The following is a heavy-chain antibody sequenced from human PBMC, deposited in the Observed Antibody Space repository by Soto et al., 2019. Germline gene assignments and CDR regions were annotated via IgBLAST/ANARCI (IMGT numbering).Heavy chain of an antibody. CDR1: GYTFTGYY. V-gene: IGHV1-2*02. CDR3: ARESGHDYGNFNWFDP. CDR2: INPNSGGT. D-gene: IGHD4-17*01. J-gene: IGHJ5*02. Sequence: GASVKVSCKASGYTFTGYYMHWVRQAPGQGLEWMGWINPNSGGTNYAQKFQGRVTMTRDTSISTAYTELSRLRSDDTAVYYCARESGHDYGNFNWFDPWGQGTLVTVSS.